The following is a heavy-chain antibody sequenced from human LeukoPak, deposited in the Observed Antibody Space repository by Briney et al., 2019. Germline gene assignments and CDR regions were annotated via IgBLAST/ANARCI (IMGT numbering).Heavy chain of an antibody. CDR1: GFTFSSYA. J-gene: IGHJ3*02. CDR3: AREPGSTSWYLGAFDI. D-gene: IGHD2-2*01. CDR2: ISYDGNNK. Sequence: SGGSLRLSCAASGFTFSSYAMHWVRQAPGKGLEWVAVISYDGNNKYYADSVKGRFTISRDNSKNTLYLQMNSLRAEDTAVYYCAREPGSTSWYLGAFDIWGQGTMVTVSS. V-gene: IGHV3-30-3*01.